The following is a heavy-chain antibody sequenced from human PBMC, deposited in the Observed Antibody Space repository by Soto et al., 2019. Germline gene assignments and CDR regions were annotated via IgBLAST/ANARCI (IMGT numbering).Heavy chain of an antibody. V-gene: IGHV4-34*01. CDR1: GGSFSGYY. D-gene: IGHD7-27*01. CDR3: ARGWGRIFDY. CDR2: INHTGST. J-gene: IGHJ4*02. Sequence: QVQLQQWGAGLLKPSETLSLTCAVYGGSFSGYYWSWIRQPPGKGLEWIGDINHTGSTNYNPSLKSRVTISVDAPTNQFSLKLSSVTAADTAVYYCARGWGRIFDYWGQGTLVTVSS.